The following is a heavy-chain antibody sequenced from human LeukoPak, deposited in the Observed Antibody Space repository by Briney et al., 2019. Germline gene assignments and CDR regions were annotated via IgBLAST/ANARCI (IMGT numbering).Heavy chain of an antibody. Sequence: GGSLRLSCAASGFTFSDYYMSWIRQAPGKGLEWVSYISNSSSYTNYADSVKGRFTISRDNAKNSLYLQMNSLRAEDTAVYYCARVLGDAAGTYYFDYWGQGTLVTVSS. D-gene: IGHD6-13*01. V-gene: IGHV3-11*06. CDR2: ISNSSSYT. J-gene: IGHJ4*02. CDR3: ARVLGDAAGTYYFDY. CDR1: GFTFSDYY.